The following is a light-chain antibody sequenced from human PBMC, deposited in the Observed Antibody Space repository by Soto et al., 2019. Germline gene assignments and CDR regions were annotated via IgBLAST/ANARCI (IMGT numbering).Light chain of an antibody. CDR3: QVWDASDNHVV. V-gene: IGLV3-21*02. CDR1: KLGSES. Sequence: SYELTQPPSVSVAPGQTARITCGGSKLGSESVHWYRQKPGQAPVLVVYDDSDRPSWIPERFSGSNSGHTATLTINRVEAGDEADYYCQVWDASDNHVVFGGGTKLTVL. J-gene: IGLJ3*02. CDR2: DDS.